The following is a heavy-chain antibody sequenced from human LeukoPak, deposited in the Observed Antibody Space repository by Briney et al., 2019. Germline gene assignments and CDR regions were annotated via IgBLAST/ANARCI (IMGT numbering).Heavy chain of an antibody. Sequence: ASVKVSCKASGYTFTSYGISWVQQAPGQGLEWMGWISAYNGNTNYAQKLQGRVTMTTDTSTSTAYMELRSLRSDDTAVYYCARYSTSGGFYYYYMDVWGKGTTVTVSS. V-gene: IGHV1-18*01. D-gene: IGHD6-6*01. CDR2: ISAYNGNT. CDR3: ARYSTSGGFYYYYMDV. CDR1: GYTFTSYG. J-gene: IGHJ6*03.